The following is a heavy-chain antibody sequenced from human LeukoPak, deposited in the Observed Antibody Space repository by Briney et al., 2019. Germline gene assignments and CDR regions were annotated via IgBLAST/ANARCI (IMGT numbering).Heavy chain of an antibody. D-gene: IGHD3-22*01. Sequence: QTGGSLRLSCAASGFTFSSYGMHWVRQAPGKGLEWVAVISYDGSNKYYADSVKGRFTISRDNSKNTLYLQMSSLRAEDTAVYYCAKSTMIVVVFDYWGQGTLVTVSS. J-gene: IGHJ4*02. CDR1: GFTFSSYG. V-gene: IGHV3-30*18. CDR2: ISYDGSNK. CDR3: AKSTMIVVVFDY.